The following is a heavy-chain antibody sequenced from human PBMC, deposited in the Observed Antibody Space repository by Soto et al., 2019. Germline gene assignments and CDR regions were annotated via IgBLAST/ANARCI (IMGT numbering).Heavy chain of an antibody. D-gene: IGHD2-2*03. CDR3: ARNQRGYSFDI. V-gene: IGHV4-4*02. CDR2: IYPSGST. J-gene: IGHJ3*02. Sequence: PSETLSLTCAVSGGSISSSNWWSWVRQPPGKGLEWIGEIYPSGSTYYNPSLKRRLTMSVDKSKNQFSLKLSSATAADTAVYYCARNQRGYSFDIWGQGTMVT. CDR1: GGSISSSNW.